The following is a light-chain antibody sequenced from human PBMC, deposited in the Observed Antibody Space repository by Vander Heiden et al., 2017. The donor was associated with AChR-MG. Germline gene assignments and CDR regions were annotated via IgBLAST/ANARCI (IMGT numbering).Light chain of an antibody. CDR1: SSDVGGYNY. CDR3: CSYAGIFVV. J-gene: IGLJ2*01. V-gene: IGLV2-11*01. Sequence: QSALTQPRSVSGSPRQSVPISCTGTSSDVGGYNYVSWYQQHPGKAPKLMIHDVSKRPSGVPDRFSGSKSGNTASLTISGLQAEDEAYYYCCSYAGIFVVFGGGTKLTVL. CDR2: DVS.